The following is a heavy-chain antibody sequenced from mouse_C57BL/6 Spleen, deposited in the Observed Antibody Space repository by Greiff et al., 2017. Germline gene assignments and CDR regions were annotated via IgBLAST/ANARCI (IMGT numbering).Heavy chain of an antibody. D-gene: IGHD1-1*01. V-gene: IGHV1-9*01. J-gene: IGHJ2*01. CDR2: ILPGSGST. Sequence: QVQLQQSGAELMKPGASVKLSCKATGYTFTGYWIEWVKQRPGHGLEWIGEILPGSGSTNYNEKFKGKATFTADTSSNTAYMHLSSLTTGDSAIYYCAGSYYDGSSPYFGYWGQGTTLTVAS. CDR1: GYTFTGYW. CDR3: AGSYYDGSSPYFGY.